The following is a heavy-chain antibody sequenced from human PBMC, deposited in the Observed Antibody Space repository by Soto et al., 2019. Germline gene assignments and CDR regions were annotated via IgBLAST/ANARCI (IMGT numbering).Heavy chain of an antibody. Sequence: ESLNISGKGSGYSFTSYWISWVRQMPGKGLEWMGRIDPSDSYTNYSPSFQGHVTISADKSISTAYLQWSSLKASDTAMYYCARPAAGLMDVWGQGTTVTVSS. CDR1: GYSFTSYW. D-gene: IGHD3-10*01. CDR3: ARPAAGLMDV. J-gene: IGHJ6*02. V-gene: IGHV5-10-1*01. CDR2: IDPSDSYT.